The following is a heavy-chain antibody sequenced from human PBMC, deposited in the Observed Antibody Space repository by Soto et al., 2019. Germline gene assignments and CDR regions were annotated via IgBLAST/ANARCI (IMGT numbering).Heavy chain of an antibody. D-gene: IGHD6-13*01. J-gene: IGHJ6*02. CDR3: ARDLRIAAAGYYYYYYGMDV. CDR1: GFTFSSYG. CDR2: IWYDGSNK. V-gene: IGHV3-33*01. Sequence: GGSLRLSCAASGFTFSSYGMHWVRQAPGKGLEWVAVIWYDGSNKYYADSVKCRFTISRDNSKNTLYLQMNSLRAEDTAVYYCARDLRIAAAGYYYYYYGMDVWGQGTTVTVSS.